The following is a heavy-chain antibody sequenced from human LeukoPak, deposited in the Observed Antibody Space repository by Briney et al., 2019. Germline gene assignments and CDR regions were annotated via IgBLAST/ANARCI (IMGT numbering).Heavy chain of an antibody. Sequence: PGGSLRLSCAASGFTFSNAWMSWVRQAPGKGLEWVGRIRSKANSYATAYAASVKGRFTISRDDSKNTAYLQMNSLKTEDTAVYYCTRHTNWYFDYWGQGTLVTVSS. V-gene: IGHV3-73*01. J-gene: IGHJ4*02. CDR1: GFTFSNAW. D-gene: IGHD3-3*01. CDR3: TRHTNWYFDY. CDR2: IRSKANSYAT.